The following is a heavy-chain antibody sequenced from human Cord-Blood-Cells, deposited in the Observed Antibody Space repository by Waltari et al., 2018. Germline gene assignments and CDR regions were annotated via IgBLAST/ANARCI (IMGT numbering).Heavy chain of an antibody. CDR3: ARGRDIVVVPAAGYGMDV. J-gene: IGHJ6*02. D-gene: IGHD2-2*01. CDR2: INHSGTP. CDR1: GGSFSGYY. Sequence: QVQLQQWGAGLLKPSETLSLTCAVYGGSFSGYYWSWIRQPPGKGLEWIGEINHSGTPNYNPSLRSRFTISVDTSKNQFSLKLSSVTAADTAVYYCARGRDIVVVPAAGYGMDVWGQGTTVTVSS. V-gene: IGHV4-34*01.